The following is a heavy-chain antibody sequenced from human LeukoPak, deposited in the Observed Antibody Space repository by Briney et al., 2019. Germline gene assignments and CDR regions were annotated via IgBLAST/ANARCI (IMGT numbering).Heavy chain of an antibody. J-gene: IGHJ4*02. V-gene: IGHV3-7*01. D-gene: IGHD5-24*01. CDR1: GFIFSSHW. Sequence: GGSLRLSCGASGFIFSSHWMTWVRLAPGEGWEWVVCIKEDGSEKAYTDPVKGRFTSSRDNAKNSLYLQMNSLRAEDTAVYSCARSYDGYVRSFDYWGQGALVTVSS. CDR2: IKEDGSEK. CDR3: ARSYDGYVRSFDY.